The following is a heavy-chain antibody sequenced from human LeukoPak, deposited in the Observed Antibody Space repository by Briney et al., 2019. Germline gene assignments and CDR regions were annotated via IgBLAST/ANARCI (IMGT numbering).Heavy chain of an antibody. Sequence: KPSETLSLTCGVSGYSISSGYYWGWIRQPPGKGLEWIGSIYHSGSTYYNPSLKSRVTISVDTSKNQFSLKLSSVTAAGTAVHYCAKGGGWTTFDYWGQGTLVTVSS. D-gene: IGHD6-19*01. J-gene: IGHJ4*02. CDR2: IYHSGST. V-gene: IGHV4-38-2*01. CDR1: GYSISSGYY. CDR3: AKGGGWTTFDY.